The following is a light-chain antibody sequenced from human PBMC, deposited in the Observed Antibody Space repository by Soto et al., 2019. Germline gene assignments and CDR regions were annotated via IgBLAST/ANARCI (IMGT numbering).Light chain of an antibody. CDR1: QSVASTF. CDR3: QQFGSSPT. J-gene: IGKJ1*01. Sequence: EIVLTQSPGTLSLSPGDRATLSCRASQSVASTFLAWYQQKPGQPPRLPIYGASSRAAGIPDRFSGSGSGTDFTLTITRLEPEDFAVYFCQQFGSSPTFGQGTKVDIK. CDR2: GAS. V-gene: IGKV3-20*01.